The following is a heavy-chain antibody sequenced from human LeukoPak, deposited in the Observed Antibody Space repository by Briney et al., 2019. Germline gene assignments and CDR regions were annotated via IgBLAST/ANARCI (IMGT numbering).Heavy chain of an antibody. J-gene: IGHJ6*03. CDR2: ISGSGGST. CDR3: AKSGLRFGELLAPPSYYMDV. V-gene: IGHV3-23*01. Sequence: GGSLRLSCAASGFTFSSYGMSWVRQAPGKGLEWVSAISGSGGSTYYADSVKGRFTISRDNSKNTLYLQMNSLRAEDTAVYYCAKSGLRFGELLAPPSYYMDVWGKGTTVTISS. CDR1: GFTFSSYG. D-gene: IGHD3-10*01.